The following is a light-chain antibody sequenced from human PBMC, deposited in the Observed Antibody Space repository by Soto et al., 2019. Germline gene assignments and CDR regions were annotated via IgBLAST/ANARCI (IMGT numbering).Light chain of an antibody. Sequence: EIVLTQSPGTLSLSPGERATLSCRASHSVSSSYLAWYQQKPGQALRLLIYGASNRATGIPDRFSGSGSGTDFTLTISRLEPEDFAVYYCQQYGSSPGTFGQGTKVDI. CDR1: HSVSSSY. V-gene: IGKV3-20*01. J-gene: IGKJ1*01. CDR3: QQYGSSPGT. CDR2: GAS.